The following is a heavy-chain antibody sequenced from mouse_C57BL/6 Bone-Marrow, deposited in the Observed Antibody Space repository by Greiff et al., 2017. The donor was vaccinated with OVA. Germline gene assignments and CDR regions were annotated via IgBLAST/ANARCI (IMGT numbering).Heavy chain of an antibody. Sequence: VQLQQSGAELVRPGPSVKESCKASGYAFTNYLIEWVKQRPGQGLEWIGVINPGSGGTNYNEKFKGKATLTADKSSSTAYMQLSSLTSEDSAVYFCARSYYSNYSLAYWGQGTLVTVSA. CDR3: ARSYYSNYSLAY. J-gene: IGHJ3*01. D-gene: IGHD2-5*01. CDR2: INPGSGGT. CDR1: GYAFTNYL. V-gene: IGHV1-54*01.